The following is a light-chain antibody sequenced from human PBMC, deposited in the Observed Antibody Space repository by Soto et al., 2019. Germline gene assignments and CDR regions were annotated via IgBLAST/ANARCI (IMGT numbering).Light chain of an antibody. J-gene: IGKJ1*01. CDR2: GVS. V-gene: IGKV3-20*01. CDR1: QSVSSNY. Sequence: EIVLTQSPGTLSLSAGERSTLSWTASQSVSSNYFAWFQQRPGQAPRLLIYGVSTRATGTPDRFSASGSATEFTLNINRLEPEDFAVYYCHQYGASPWTFGQGTKWIS. CDR3: HQYGASPWT.